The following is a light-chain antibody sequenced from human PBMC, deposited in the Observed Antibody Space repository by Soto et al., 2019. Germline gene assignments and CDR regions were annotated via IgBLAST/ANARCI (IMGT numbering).Light chain of an antibody. CDR1: QSVGSN. J-gene: IGKJ1*01. CDR3: QREYNCPPERT. V-gene: IGKV3-15*01. Sequence: EIVMTQSPATLSVSPGERATLSCRASQSVGSNLAWYQQKPGQAPRLLIYGASTMATGIPARFSGSGSGTEFTLTISSLQSDDFAIYFRQREYNCPPERTFGQGNKVEIK. CDR2: GAS.